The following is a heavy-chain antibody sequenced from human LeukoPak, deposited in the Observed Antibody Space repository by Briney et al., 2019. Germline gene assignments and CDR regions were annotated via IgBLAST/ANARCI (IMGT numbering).Heavy chain of an antibody. D-gene: IGHD3-9*01. CDR1: GYSISSGYY. CDR3: ARDYYDILTGYPYYFDY. J-gene: IGHJ4*02. Sequence: PSETLSLTCTVSGYSISSGYYWGWIRQRPGKGLEWIGSIYHSGSTYYNPSLKSRVTISVDTSKNQFSLKLSSVTAADTAVYHCARDYYDILTGYPYYFDYWGQGTLVTVSS. V-gene: IGHV4-38-2*02. CDR2: IYHSGST.